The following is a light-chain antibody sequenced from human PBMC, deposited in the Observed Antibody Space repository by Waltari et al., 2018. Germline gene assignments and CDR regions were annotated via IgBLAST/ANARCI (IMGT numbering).Light chain of an antibody. CDR2: GAS. J-gene: IGKJ5*01. CDR1: QSVSSS. CDR3: QQYNNWPPIT. V-gene: IGKV3-15*01. Sequence: EIVMTQSPATLSVSPGERVTPSCRASQSVSSSLAWYQQKPGQAPRLLIYGASTRATGIPARFRGSGSRTEFTLTIDSLQSEDFAIYYCQQYNNWPPITFGQGTRLDIK.